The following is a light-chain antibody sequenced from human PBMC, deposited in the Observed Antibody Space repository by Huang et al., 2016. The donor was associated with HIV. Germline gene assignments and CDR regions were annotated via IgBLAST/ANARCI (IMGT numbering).Light chain of an antibody. Sequence: IVLTQSPATLSLSPGERATLSCRASQSVSSYLAWYQQKPGQAPRLLIYDASNRATGIPDRFSGSGSETDFTLTISSLEPEDFAVYYCQQRSNWPLTFGGGTKVEIK. V-gene: IGKV3-11*01. CDR1: QSVSSY. CDR3: QQRSNWPLT. J-gene: IGKJ4*01. CDR2: DAS.